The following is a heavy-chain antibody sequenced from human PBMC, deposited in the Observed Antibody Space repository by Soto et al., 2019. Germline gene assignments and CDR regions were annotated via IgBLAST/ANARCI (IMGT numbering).Heavy chain of an antibody. J-gene: IGHJ4*02. D-gene: IGHD3-22*01. V-gene: IGHV1-69*13. CDR2: IIPIFGTA. CDR1: GGTFSSYA. CDR3: ARGTTYYYDSSGYYYFDY. Sequence: SVKVSCKASGGTFSSYAISWVRQAPGQGLEWMGGIIPIFGTANYAQKFQGRVTITADESTSTAYMELSSLRSEDTAVYYCARGTTYYYDSSGYYYFDYWGQGTLVTVSS.